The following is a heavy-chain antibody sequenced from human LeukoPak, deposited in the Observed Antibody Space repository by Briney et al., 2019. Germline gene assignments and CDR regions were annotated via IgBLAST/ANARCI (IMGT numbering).Heavy chain of an antibody. CDR3: ARRTIVGTINGLFDP. V-gene: IGHV4-39*01. Sequence: SEILSLTCTVSGGSISSSSYYWGWIRQPPGKGLEWIGSIFYSGSTYYNPSLKSRVTISVDTSKNQFSLKLSSVSAADTAVYYCARRTIVGTINGLFDPWGQGTLVTVSS. J-gene: IGHJ5*02. CDR1: GGSISSSSYY. D-gene: IGHD5-12*01. CDR2: IFYSGST.